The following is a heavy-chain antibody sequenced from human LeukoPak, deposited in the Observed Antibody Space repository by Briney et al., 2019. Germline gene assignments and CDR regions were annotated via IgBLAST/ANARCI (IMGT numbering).Heavy chain of an antibody. CDR3: ARGSDGDYRRWFDP. D-gene: IGHD4-17*01. CDR1: GFTFSSYS. CDR2: ISSSSSYI. Sequence: GESLRLSCAASGFTFSSYSMNWVRQAPGKGLEWVSSISSSSSYIYYADSVKGRFTISRDNAKNSLYLQMNSLRAEDTAVYYCARGSDGDYRRWFDPWGQGTLVTVSS. V-gene: IGHV3-21*01. J-gene: IGHJ5*02.